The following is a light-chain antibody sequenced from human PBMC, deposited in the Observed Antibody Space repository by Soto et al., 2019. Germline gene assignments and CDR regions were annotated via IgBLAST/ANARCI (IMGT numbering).Light chain of an antibody. CDR1: QTVSSY. Sequence: EIVLTQSPATLSLSPGDRATVSCRASQTVSSYLAWYQQKPGQAPRLLIYDASSRATGIPARFSGSGSGTDFTLSITSLEPEDFAVYYCQQRSDWPSTFGGGTKVEIK. J-gene: IGKJ4*01. CDR2: DAS. V-gene: IGKV3-11*01. CDR3: QQRSDWPST.